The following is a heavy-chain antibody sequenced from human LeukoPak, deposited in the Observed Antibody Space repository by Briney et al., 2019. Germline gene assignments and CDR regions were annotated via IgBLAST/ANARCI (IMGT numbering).Heavy chain of an antibody. CDR3: AKGTGGTRMGV. V-gene: IGHV3-74*01. D-gene: IGHD2-8*02. Sequence: PGGSLRLSCAASGFPFSGYWMHWVRQAPGKGLVWVSLINSDSRDIKYAASVKGRFTISRDNAKNTVFLQMNSLRAEDTAVYYCAKGTGGTRMGVWGQGTPVTASS. J-gene: IGHJ6*01. CDR2: INSDSRDI. CDR1: GFPFSGYW.